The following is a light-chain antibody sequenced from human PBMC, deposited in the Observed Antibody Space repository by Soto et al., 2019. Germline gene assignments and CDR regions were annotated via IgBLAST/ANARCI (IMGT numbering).Light chain of an antibody. V-gene: IGLV2-14*03. CDR2: DVG. J-gene: IGLJ1*01. Sequence: QSALTQPASVSGSPGQSITISCTGTNSDIGAFDYVSWYQQHPGQVPKLIIRDVGDRPSGVSDRFSGSKSGNTASLTLSGLQTEDEADYYCSSFTTSNTYVFGTGTKLTVL. CDR1: NSDIGAFDY. CDR3: SSFTTSNTYV.